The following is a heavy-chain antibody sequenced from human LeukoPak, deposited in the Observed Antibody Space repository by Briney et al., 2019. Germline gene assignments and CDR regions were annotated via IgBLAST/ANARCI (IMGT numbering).Heavy chain of an antibody. CDR1: GYRFTSYW. CDR2: IYPADSDI. D-gene: IGHD6-25*01. J-gene: IGHJ4*02. Sequence: PGESLKISCKGSGYRFTSYWIGWVRQIPGKGLEWMAIIYPADSDIRYSLSFQGQVTISADKSISTAYLQWSSLKASDTAMYYCARSLTAAAGDYWGQGTLVTVSS. V-gene: IGHV5-51*01. CDR3: ARSLTAAAGDY.